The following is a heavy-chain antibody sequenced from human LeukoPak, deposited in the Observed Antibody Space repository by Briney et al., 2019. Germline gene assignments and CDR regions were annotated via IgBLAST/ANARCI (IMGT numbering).Heavy chain of an antibody. CDR2: IIPIFGTA. D-gene: IGHD2-2*01. CDR1: GGTFSSYA. V-gene: IGHV1-69*06. Sequence: SVKVSCKASGGTFSSYAISWVRQAPGQGLEWMGGIIPIFGTANYAQKFQGRVTITADKSTSTAYMELSSLRSEDTAVYYCARATQLDDASDIWGQGTMVTVSS. J-gene: IGHJ3*02. CDR3: ARATQLDDASDI.